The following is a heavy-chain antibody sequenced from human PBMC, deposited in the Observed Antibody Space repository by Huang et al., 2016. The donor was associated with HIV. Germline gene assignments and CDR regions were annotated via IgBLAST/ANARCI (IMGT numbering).Heavy chain of an antibody. CDR2: IYYSGSS. Sequence: QVQLQESGPGLVKPSQTLSLTCTVSGDSIRSGGSYWTWIRQSPAKGLAWIGYIYYSGSSDYNPSLKSRVSISIDAFKNRVSLKLKSVTVADTAVYYCARAPATHSVFFYWGQGTLVTVSA. CDR3: ARAPATHSVFFY. J-gene: IGHJ4*02. V-gene: IGHV4-30-4*08. D-gene: IGHD3-3*01. CDR1: GDSIRSGGSY.